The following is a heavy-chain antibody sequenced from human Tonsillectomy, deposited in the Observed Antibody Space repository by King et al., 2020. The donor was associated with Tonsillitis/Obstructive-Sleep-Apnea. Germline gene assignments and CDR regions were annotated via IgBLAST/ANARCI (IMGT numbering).Heavy chain of an antibody. D-gene: IGHD2-8*01. CDR1: GGPISGYY. J-gene: IGHJ3*02. CDR3: AREGAVMNAYDI. Sequence: LQLQESGPGLVKPSETLSLTCIVPGGPISGYYWGWLRQPPGKGLEWIGYMYSSGSTNYNPSLKSRFTISVDTSKNHFSLKLSTMTAADTAVYYCAREGAVMNAYDIWGQGTMVTVSS. CDR2: MYSSGST. V-gene: IGHV4-59*01.